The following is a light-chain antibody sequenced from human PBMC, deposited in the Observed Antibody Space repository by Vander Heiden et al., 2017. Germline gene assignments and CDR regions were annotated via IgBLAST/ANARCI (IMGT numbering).Light chain of an antibody. CDR3: AAWDDTLKGV. CDR2: GNS. V-gene: IGLV1-44*01. J-gene: IGLJ3*02. Sequence: QSVLTQPPSASGTPGQRVTISCSGSSSNIGSNTVNWYQQLPGTAPKLLMYGNSQRPSGVPDRFSGSKSGTSASLAISGLQSEDEADYYCAAWDDTLKGVFGGGTKLTVL. CDR1: SSNIGSNT.